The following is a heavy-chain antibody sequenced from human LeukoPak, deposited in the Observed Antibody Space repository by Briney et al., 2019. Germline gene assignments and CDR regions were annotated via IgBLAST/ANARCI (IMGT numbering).Heavy chain of an antibody. Sequence: GRSLRLSFAASGFPFSSYAMHWVRQAPGKGLEWVAVISYDGSNKYYADSVKGRFTISRDNSKNTLYLQMNSLRAEDTAVYYCARGVVPAAYYYYGMDVWGKGTTVTVSS. CDR3: ARGVVPAAYYYYGMDV. V-gene: IGHV3-30*04. CDR1: GFPFSSYA. D-gene: IGHD2-2*01. CDR2: ISYDGSNK. J-gene: IGHJ6*04.